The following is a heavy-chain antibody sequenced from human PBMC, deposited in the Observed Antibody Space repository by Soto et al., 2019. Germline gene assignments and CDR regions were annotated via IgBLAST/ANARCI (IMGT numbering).Heavy chain of an antibody. V-gene: IGHV4-31*11. CDR1: VGSIISASYS. J-gene: IGHJ5*01. Sequence: QVQLQESGPRLVKPSQTLSLSCAVSVGSIISASYSWNWIRHSPGRGLEWIGHIYYSGSTYYNPSLKSRVSISVDTSNKQFSLKLTSVTAADTSVYFCAREDAARIERWFDAWGHGILVTVSA. D-gene: IGHD6-6*01. CDR2: IYYSGST. CDR3: AREDAARIERWFDA.